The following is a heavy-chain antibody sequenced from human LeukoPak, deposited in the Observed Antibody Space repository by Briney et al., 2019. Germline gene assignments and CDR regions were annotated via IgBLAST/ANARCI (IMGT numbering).Heavy chain of an antibody. CDR3: ARGRRLRGVTSRPIYYYYYMDV. J-gene: IGHJ6*03. V-gene: IGHV1-8*03. D-gene: IGHD3-10*01. Sequence: GASVKLSCKASGYTFNTFDINWVRQATGQGPEWMGGVNPDNDKTVYAPKFQGRVSISSNNSINTAYMEFSGLKSDDTAVYYCARGRRLRGVTSRPIYYYYYMDVWGGGTTVTVSS. CDR2: VNPDNDKT. CDR1: GYTFNTFD.